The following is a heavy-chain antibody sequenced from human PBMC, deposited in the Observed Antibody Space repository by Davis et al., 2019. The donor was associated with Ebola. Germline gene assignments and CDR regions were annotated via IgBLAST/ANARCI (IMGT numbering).Heavy chain of an antibody. CDR1: VITFSSYA. D-gene: IGHD5-18*01. CDR3: VKDFIENGYSYGHPFFDY. J-gene: IGHJ4*02. V-gene: IGHV3-23*01. Sequence: GGSLRLSCTDSVITFSSYAMTWVRQAPGKGLEWVSAISGSGGSTYYADSVKGRFTISRDNSKNTLYLQMNSLRAEDTAVYYCVKDFIENGYSYGHPFFDYWGQGTLVTVSS. CDR2: ISGSGGST.